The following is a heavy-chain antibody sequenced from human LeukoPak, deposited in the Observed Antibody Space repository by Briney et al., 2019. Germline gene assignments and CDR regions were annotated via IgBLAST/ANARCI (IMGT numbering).Heavy chain of an antibody. CDR3: ARPYSSGLNWFDP. Sequence: ASVKVSCKASGYTFTGYYMHWVRQAPGQGLEWMGWINPNSGGTNYAQKFQGRVTMTRDTSISTAYMELRSLRSDDTAVYYCARPYSSGLNWFDPWGQGTLVTVSS. CDR1: GYTFTGYY. CDR2: INPNSGGT. V-gene: IGHV1-2*02. D-gene: IGHD6-19*01. J-gene: IGHJ5*02.